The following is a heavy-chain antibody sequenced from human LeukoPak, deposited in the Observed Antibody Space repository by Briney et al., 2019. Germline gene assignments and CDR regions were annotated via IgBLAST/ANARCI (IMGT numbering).Heavy chain of an antibody. CDR2: ISSSSSYI. J-gene: IGHJ4*02. Sequence: GGSLGLSCAASGFTFSSYTMNWVRQAPGRGLEWVPSISSSSSYIYYADSVKGRFTISRDNAKNSLYLQMNSLRAEDTAVYYCARHTSCYDYWGQGTLVTVSS. D-gene: IGHD2-2*01. CDR1: GFTFSSYT. V-gene: IGHV3-21*01. CDR3: ARHTSCYDY.